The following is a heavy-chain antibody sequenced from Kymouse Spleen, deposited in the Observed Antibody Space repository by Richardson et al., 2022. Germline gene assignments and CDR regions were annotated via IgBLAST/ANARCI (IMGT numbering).Heavy chain of an antibody. CDR3: TRLRITMVRGVIRDYYYGMDV. V-gene: IGHV3-73*02. Sequence: EVQLVESGGGLVQPGGSLKLSCAASGFTFSGSAMHWVRQASGKGLEWVGRIRSKANSYATAYAASVKGRFTISRDDSKNTAYLQMNSLKTEDTAVYYCTRLRITMVRGVIRDYYYGMDVWGQGTTVTVSS. D-gene: IGHD3-10*01. CDR2: IRSKANSYAT. J-gene: IGHJ6*02. CDR1: GFTFSGSA.